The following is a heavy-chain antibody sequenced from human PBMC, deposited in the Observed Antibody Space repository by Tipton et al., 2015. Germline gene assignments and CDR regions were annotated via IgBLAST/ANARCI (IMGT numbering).Heavy chain of an antibody. D-gene: IGHD5-24*01. CDR1: GGSIRTYY. CDR3: ARDLEHGMDV. V-gene: IGHV4-59*01. J-gene: IGHJ6*02. Sequence: TLSLTCTVSGGSIRTYYWSWIRQPPGKGLEWIGYISYSGSTHYNPSFKSRVAISVDTSKNQFSLTLNSVTAADTAVYYCARDLEHGMDVWGQGTTVTVSS. CDR2: ISYSGST.